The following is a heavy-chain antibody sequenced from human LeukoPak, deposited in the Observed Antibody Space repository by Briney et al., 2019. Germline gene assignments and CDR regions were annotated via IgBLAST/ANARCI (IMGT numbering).Heavy chain of an antibody. J-gene: IGHJ4*02. CDR1: GGSISSYY. Sequence: SETLSLTCTVSGGSISSYYWSWIRQPPGKGLEWIGYIYYSGSTNYNPSLKSRVTISVDTSKNQFSLKLSSVTAADTAVYYCASMVVVPAATSDYWGQGTLVTVSS. V-gene: IGHV4-59*12. CDR2: IYYSGST. CDR3: ASMVVVPAATSDY. D-gene: IGHD2-2*01.